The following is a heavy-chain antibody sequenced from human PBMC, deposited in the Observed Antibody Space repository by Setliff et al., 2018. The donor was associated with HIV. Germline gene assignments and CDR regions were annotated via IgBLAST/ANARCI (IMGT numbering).Heavy chain of an antibody. CDR3: ARGLGVGATGWFDP. Sequence: GESLKISCKGSGYSFTSYWIAWVRQMPGKGLEWMGIIYPGDSDTRYSPSFQGQVTISVDRSLTTANLNWSSLKASDTAMYYCARGLGVGATGWFDPWGQGTLVTVSS. V-gene: IGHV5-51*01. D-gene: IGHD1-26*01. CDR2: IYPGDSDT. J-gene: IGHJ5*02. CDR1: GYSFTSYW.